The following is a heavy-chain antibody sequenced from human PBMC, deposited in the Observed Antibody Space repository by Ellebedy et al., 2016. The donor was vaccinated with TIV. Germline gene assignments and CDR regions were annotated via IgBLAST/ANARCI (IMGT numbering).Heavy chain of an antibody. D-gene: IGHD1-1*01. Sequence: GESLKISXKGSGYSFSSHWIGWVRQMPGKGLEWMGIIYPGDSDTRYSPSFQGQVTISADKSISTAYLQWSSLKASDTAMYYCARPNVDRAFDAFGLWGQGTMVTVSS. V-gene: IGHV5-51*01. CDR1: GYSFSSHW. CDR3: ARPNVDRAFDAFGL. CDR2: IYPGDSDT. J-gene: IGHJ3*01.